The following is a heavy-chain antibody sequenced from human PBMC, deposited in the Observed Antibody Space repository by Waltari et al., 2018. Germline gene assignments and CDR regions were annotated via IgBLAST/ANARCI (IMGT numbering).Heavy chain of an antibody. D-gene: IGHD2-2*01. CDR1: GDTVSSNSAA. V-gene: IGHV6-1*01. CDR3: ARDLRNTITWAYYYGIDV. J-gene: IGHJ6*02. Sequence: QVQLQQSGPGLVKPSQTLSLTCAISGDTVSSNSAAWNWIRQSPSRGLEWLGSTYYRSKWYNDDAVSVKIRISIKPDTSKNQFSLQLTSVTPEDTAVYFFARDLRNTITWAYYYGIDVWGQGTTVTVSS. CDR2: TYYRSKWYN.